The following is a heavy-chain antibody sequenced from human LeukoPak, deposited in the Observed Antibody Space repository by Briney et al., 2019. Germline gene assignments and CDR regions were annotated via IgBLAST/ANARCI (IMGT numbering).Heavy chain of an antibody. J-gene: IGHJ4*02. CDR2: IKPDGSEK. CDR1: GFSFNIYW. Sequence: GGSLRLSCAASGFSFNIYWMSWVRQAPGKGLEWVASIKPDGSEKYYVDSVKGRFTISRDNAKNSLYLQMNSLRAEDTAVYYCCAGSGSYIYWGQGTLVSVSS. CDR3: CAGSGSYIY. D-gene: IGHD3-10*01. V-gene: IGHV3-7*02.